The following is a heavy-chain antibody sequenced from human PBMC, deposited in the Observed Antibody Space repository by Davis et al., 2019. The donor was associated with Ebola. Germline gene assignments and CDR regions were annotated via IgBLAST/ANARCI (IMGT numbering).Heavy chain of an antibody. Sequence: GESLKISCAASGFTFRTYWMSWVRQAPGKGLEWVANIKQDGSEKYNVDSVRGRFIISRDSAKTSLYLQMNSLTAEDTAVYYCARMDWNDEEAFDIWGQGTMVTVSS. CDR1: GFTFRTYW. CDR2: IKQDGSEK. J-gene: IGHJ3*02. V-gene: IGHV3-7*01. D-gene: IGHD1-1*01. CDR3: ARMDWNDEEAFDI.